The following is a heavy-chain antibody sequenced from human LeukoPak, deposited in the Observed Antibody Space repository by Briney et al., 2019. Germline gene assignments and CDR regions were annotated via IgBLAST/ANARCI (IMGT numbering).Heavy chain of an antibody. V-gene: IGHV1-69*13. Sequence: GASVTVSCKASGGTFSSYAISWVRQAPGQGLEWMGGIIPIFGTANYAQKFQGRVTITADESTSTAYMELSSLRSEDTAVYYCARRTNWNDVGVDYWGQGTLVTVSS. CDR1: GGTFSSYA. J-gene: IGHJ4*02. CDR2: IIPIFGTA. D-gene: IGHD1-20*01. CDR3: ARRTNWNDVGVDY.